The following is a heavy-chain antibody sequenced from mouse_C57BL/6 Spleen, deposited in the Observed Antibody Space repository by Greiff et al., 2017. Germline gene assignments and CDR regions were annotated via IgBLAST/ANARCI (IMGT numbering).Heavy chain of an antibody. D-gene: IGHD3-2*02. CDR1: GFTFSSSA. J-gene: IGHJ3*01. CDR3: TRTLKTAQATFAY. CDR2: ISSGGDCI. V-gene: IGHV5-9-1*02. Sequence: EVKVVESGEGLVKPGGSLKLSCAASGFTFSSSAMSWVRQTPEKRLEWVAYISSGGDCIYYADTVKGRFTISRDNARNTLYLQMSSLKSEDTAMYYCTRTLKTAQATFAYWGQGTLVTVSA.